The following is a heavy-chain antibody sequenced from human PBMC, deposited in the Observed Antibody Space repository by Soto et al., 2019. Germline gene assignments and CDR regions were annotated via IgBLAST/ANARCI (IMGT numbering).Heavy chain of an antibody. J-gene: IGHJ1*01. CDR3: ATGILTSEGRNFQH. CDR2: IDGGNGNT. Sequence: QVQLVQSGAEVKKPGASVKVSCKASGYTFTNHAMHWVRQAPGQGLEWMGWIDGGNGNTKYSQKFQGRVTITRDTXXSTAYMERSSLRSEGTALYSCATGILTSEGRNFQHLGQGTLVTVSS. V-gene: IGHV1-3*01. D-gene: IGHD3-16*01. CDR1: GYTFTNHA.